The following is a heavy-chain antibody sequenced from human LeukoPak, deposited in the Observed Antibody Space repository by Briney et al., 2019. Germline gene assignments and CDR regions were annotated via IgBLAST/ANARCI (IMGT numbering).Heavy chain of an antibody. Sequence: SQTLSLTCAISGDSVSSNSAGWSWIRQFPSRGLEWLGRTYYRSKWFNDYATSVKTRITINPDTSKNQFSLQLNSVIPEDTAVYYCARGGGRLDFWGQGTLVTVSS. J-gene: IGHJ4*02. CDR2: TYYRSKWFN. CDR3: ARGGGRLDF. V-gene: IGHV6-1*01. CDR1: GDSVSSNSAG. D-gene: IGHD3-16*01.